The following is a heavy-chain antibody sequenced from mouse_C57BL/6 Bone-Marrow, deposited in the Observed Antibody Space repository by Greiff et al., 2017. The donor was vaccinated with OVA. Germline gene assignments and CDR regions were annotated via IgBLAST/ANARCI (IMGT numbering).Heavy chain of an antibody. CDR1: GYTFTDYS. CDR3: ARSERTRFAY. Sequence: QVQLQQSGAELVRPGASVKLSCKASGYTFTDYSIHWVKQRPGQGLEWIGRIYPGSGNTYYNEKFKGKATLTAEKSSSTAYMQLSSLTSEDSAVYFCARSERTRFAYWGQGTLVTVSA. J-gene: IGHJ3*01. CDR2: IYPGSGNT. V-gene: IGHV1-76*01.